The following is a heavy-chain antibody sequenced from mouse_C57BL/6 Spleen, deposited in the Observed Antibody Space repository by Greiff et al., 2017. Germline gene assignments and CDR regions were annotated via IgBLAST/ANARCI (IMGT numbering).Heavy chain of an antibody. V-gene: IGHV1-74*01. CDR3: AIKDSSGQGAFAY. J-gene: IGHJ3*01. Sequence: QVQLKQPGAELVKPGASVKVSCKASGYTFTSYWMHWVKQRPGQGLEWIGRIHPSDSDTNYNQKFKGKATLTVDKSSSTAYMQLSSLTSEDSAVYYCAIKDSSGQGAFAYWGQGTLVTVSA. CDR1: GYTFTSYW. CDR2: IHPSDSDT. D-gene: IGHD3-2*02.